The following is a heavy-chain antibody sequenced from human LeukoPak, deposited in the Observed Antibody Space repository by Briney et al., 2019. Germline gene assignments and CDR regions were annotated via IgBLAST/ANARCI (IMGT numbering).Heavy chain of an antibody. CDR2: IYYSGST. D-gene: IGHD2-15*01. CDR3: ARDLGYCSGGSCYAFDI. J-gene: IGHJ3*02. V-gene: IGHV4-39*07. Sequence: PSETLSLTCTVSGGSISSSSYYWGWIRQPPGKGLEWIGSIYYSGSTYYNPSLKSRVTISADTSKNQFSLKLSSVTAADTAVYYCARDLGYCSGGSCYAFDIWGQGTMVTVSS. CDR1: GGSISSSSYY.